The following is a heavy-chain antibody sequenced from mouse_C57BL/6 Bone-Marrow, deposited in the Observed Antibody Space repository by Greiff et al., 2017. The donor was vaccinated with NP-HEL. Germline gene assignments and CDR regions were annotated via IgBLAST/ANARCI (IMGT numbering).Heavy chain of an antibody. D-gene: IGHD2-3*01. Sequence: EVKVEESGGGLVKPGGSLKLSCAASGFTFSDYGMHWVRQAPEKGLEWVAYISSGSSTIYYADTVKGRFTISRDNAKNTLFLQMTSLRSEDTAMYYCARGYDGYYFDYWGQGTTLTVSS. V-gene: IGHV5-17*01. CDR2: ISSGSSTI. CDR1: GFTFSDYG. J-gene: IGHJ2*01. CDR3: ARGYDGYYFDY.